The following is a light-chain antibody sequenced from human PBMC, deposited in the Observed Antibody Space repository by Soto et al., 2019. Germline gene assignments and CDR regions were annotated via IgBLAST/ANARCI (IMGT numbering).Light chain of an antibody. Sequence: QSALTQPASVSGSPGQSITISCTGTISDVGGYNYVSWYQQHPGKVPKLMIYDVSNRPSGVSNRFSGSKSGNTASLTTSGLQAEDEADYYCSSYTSSSTWVFGTGTKVTVL. J-gene: IGLJ1*01. CDR3: SSYTSSSTWV. CDR1: ISDVGGYNY. CDR2: DVS. V-gene: IGLV2-14*01.